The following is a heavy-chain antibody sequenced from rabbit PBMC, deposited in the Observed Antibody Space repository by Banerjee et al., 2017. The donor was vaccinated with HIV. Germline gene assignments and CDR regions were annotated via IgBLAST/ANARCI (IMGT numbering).Heavy chain of an antibody. D-gene: IGHD4-1*01. Sequence: QEQLEESGGDLVKPEGSLTLTCTASGFSFSNKYVMCWVRQAPGKGLEWIACIDVGSSGNTYYASWAKGRFTISKTSSTTVTLQMTSLTAADTATYFCARDLAGVIGWNFDLWGPGTLVTVS. V-gene: IGHV1S45*01. CDR1: GFSFSNKYV. CDR3: ARDLAGVIGWNFDL. J-gene: IGHJ4*01. CDR2: IDVGSSGNT.